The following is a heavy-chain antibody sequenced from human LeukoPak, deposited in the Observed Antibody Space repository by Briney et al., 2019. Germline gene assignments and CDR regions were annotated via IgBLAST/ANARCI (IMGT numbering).Heavy chain of an antibody. J-gene: IGHJ4*02. CDR3: ATYRQVLLPFES. CDR1: GYTFTSYY. D-gene: IGHD2-8*02. V-gene: IGHV1-46*01. Sequence: ASVKVSCKASGYTFTSYYMHWVRQAPGQGPEWMGVISPSGGSTTYAQKFQGRVTLTRDMSTSTDYLELSSLRSEDTAIYYCATYRQVLLPFESWGQGTLVTVSS. CDR2: ISPSGGST.